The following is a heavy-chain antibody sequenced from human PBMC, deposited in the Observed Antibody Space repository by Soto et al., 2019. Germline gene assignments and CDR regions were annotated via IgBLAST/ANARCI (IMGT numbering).Heavy chain of an antibody. CDR2: SYATGTT. CDR3: VRDGTKTLRDWFDP. J-gene: IGHJ5*02. V-gene: IGHV4-4*07. Sequence: LSLTCTVSVASISGFYWSWIRKSAGKGLEWIGRSYATGTTDYNPSLKSRVMMSVDTSKKQFSLKLRSVTAADTAVYYCVRDGTKTLRDWFDPWGQGISVTVSS. D-gene: IGHD1-1*01. CDR1: VASISGFY.